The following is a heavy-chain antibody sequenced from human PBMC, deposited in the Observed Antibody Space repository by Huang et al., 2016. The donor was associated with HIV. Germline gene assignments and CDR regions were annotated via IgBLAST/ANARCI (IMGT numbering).Heavy chain of an antibody. Sequence: QVHLVESGGGVVQPGGSLRLSCAASGFKLSGFGMHWVRQAPGKGLEWVAVIVYDGRRQFYTDSVKGQFTISRDNSDNTLSLQMKGLRPDDTAVYYCAKESRWFSDFDHWGQGVLVSVSS. CDR1: GFKLSGFG. D-gene: IGHD2-15*01. CDR2: IVYDGRRQ. V-gene: IGHV3-30*18. CDR3: AKESRWFSDFDH. J-gene: IGHJ4*02.